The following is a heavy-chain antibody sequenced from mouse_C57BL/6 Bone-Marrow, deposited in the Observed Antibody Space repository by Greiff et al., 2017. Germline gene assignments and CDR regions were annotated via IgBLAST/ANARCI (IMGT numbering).Heavy chain of an antibody. CDR3: ARGWLTSFAY. V-gene: IGHV3-6*01. Sequence: EVKLMESGPGLVKPSQSLSLTCSVTGYSITSGYYWNWILQFPGNKLEWMGYISYDGSNNYNPSLKNRISITRDTSKNQFFLKLNSVTTEDTATYYCARGWLTSFAYWGQGTLVTVSA. CDR2: ISYDGSN. J-gene: IGHJ3*01. CDR1: GYSITSGYY. D-gene: IGHD2-3*01.